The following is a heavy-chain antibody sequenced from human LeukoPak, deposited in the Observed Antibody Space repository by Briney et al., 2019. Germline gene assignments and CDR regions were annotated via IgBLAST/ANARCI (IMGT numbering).Heavy chain of an antibody. J-gene: IGHJ4*02. Sequence: GGSLRLSCAASGFTLSSYAMHWVRQAPGKGLEWVAVISYDGSNKYYADSVKGRFTISRDNSKNTLYLQMNSLRAEDTAVYYCARAATGLGVVGFDYWGQGTLVTVSS. CDR3: ARAATGLGVVGFDY. CDR1: GFTLSSYA. V-gene: IGHV3-30-3*01. CDR2: ISYDGSNK.